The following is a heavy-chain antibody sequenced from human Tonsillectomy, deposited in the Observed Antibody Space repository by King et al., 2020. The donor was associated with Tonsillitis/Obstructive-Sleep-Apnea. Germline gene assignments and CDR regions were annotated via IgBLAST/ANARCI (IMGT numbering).Heavy chain of an antibody. CDR2: IGTAGDP. D-gene: IGHD3-22*01. CDR3: ASAYDSSGYYYYGMDV. CDR1: GFTFSSYD. V-gene: IGHV3-13*05. J-gene: IGHJ6*02. Sequence: VQLVESGGGLVQPGGSLRLSCAASGFTFSSYDMHWVRQATGKGLEWVSGIGTAGDPYYPGSGKGRFPISRENAKNSLYLQMNSLRAGDTAVYYCASAYDSSGYYYYGMDVWGQGTTVPVSS.